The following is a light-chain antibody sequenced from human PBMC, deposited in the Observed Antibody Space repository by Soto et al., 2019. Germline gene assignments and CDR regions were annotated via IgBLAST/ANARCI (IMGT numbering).Light chain of an antibody. Sequence: QSVLTQPPSASGTPGQRVTISCSGSTSNIGSNHVYWYQQVPGTAPKLLIHRNTQRPSGVPDRFSGSKSGTSASLAISGLRSEDEADYYCAAWDGSLTGVVFGGGTKLTVL. CDR2: RNT. CDR3: AAWDGSLTGVV. V-gene: IGLV1-47*01. CDR1: TSNIGSNH. J-gene: IGLJ2*01.